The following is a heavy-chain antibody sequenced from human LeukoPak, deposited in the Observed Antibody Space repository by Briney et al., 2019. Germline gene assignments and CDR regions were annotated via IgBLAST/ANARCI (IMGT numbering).Heavy chain of an antibody. D-gene: IGHD5-18*01. CDR3: ARGDTVPFDY. CDR2: INTNTGNP. Sequence: ASVKVSCTASGYTFSNYAMNWVRQAPGQGLEWMGWINTNTGNPTYVQGFTGRFVFSLDTSVSTAYLQISSLKAEDTALYYCARGDTVPFDYWGQGTLVTVSS. V-gene: IGHV7-4-1*02. J-gene: IGHJ4*02. CDR1: GYTFSNYA.